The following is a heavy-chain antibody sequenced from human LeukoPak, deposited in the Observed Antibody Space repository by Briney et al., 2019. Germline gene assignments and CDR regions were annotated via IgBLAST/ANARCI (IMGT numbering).Heavy chain of an antibody. V-gene: IGHV4-59*08. CDR3: ARGSSPFDY. Sequence: SETLSLTCTVSGGSIGSYYWSWIRQPPGKGLEWIGSLYYSGNTNYNPSLKSRVTISLDTSKNQFSLKLSSVTAADTAVYYCARGSSPFDYWGQGTLVTVSS. J-gene: IGHJ4*02. CDR1: GGSIGSYY. CDR2: LYYSGNT.